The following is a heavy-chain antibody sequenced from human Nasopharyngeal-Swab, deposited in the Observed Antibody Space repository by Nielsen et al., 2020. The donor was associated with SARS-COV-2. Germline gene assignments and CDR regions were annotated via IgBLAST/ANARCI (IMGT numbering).Heavy chain of an antibody. CDR3: ARDRGITIFGVVIIRNGWFDP. D-gene: IGHD3-3*01. J-gene: IGHJ5*02. CDR2: ISSSSSYT. CDR1: GFTFSDYY. Sequence: GGSLRLSCAASGFTFSDYYMSWIRKAPGKGREWVSYISSSSSYTNSADSVKGRFTISRDNAKNSLYLQMNSLRAEDTAVYYCARDRGITIFGVVIIRNGWFDPWGQGTLVTVSS. V-gene: IGHV3-11*06.